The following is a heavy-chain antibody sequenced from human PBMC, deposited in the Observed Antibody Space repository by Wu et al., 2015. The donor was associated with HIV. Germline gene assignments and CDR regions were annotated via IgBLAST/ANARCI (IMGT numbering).Heavy chain of an antibody. CDR3: ARYSSSWNSYGMDV. CDR1: GDTLNRFT. J-gene: IGHJ6*02. CDR2: IIPLSGTI. D-gene: IGHD6-13*01. V-gene: IGHV1-69*05. Sequence: QVQLSQSGPEVRRPGSSVRISCKTLGDTLNRFTINWVRQAPGQGVEWVGGIIPLSGTINYAQKFQTRVTMTTDRSTSTAYMELRSLRSDDTAMYYCARYSSSWNSYGMDVWGQGP.